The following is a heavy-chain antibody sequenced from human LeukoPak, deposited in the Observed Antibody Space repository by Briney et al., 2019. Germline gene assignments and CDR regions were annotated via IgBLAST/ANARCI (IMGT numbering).Heavy chain of an antibody. V-gene: IGHV1-2*04. CDR3: ARGHVNQNLTYYDFWSGYYTDYYYGMDV. Sequence: ASVKVSCKASGYTFTGYYMHWVRQAPGQGLEWMGWINPNSGGTNYAQKFQGWVTMTRDTSISTAYMELSRLRSDDTAVYYCARGHVNQNLTYYDFWSGYYTDYYYGMDVWGQGTTVTVSS. CDR1: GYTFTGYY. J-gene: IGHJ6*02. CDR2: INPNSGGT. D-gene: IGHD3-3*01.